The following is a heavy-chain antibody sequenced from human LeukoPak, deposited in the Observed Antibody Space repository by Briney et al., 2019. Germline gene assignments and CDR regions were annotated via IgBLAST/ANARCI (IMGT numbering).Heavy chain of an antibody. V-gene: IGHV5-51*01. D-gene: IGHD4-17*01. CDR1: GYKFRTYF. CDR2: IYPGDSET. CDR3: VRSGLRYRTDWFDY. J-gene: IGHJ4*02. Sequence: GESLKISCKGSGYKFRTYFICWVRQMAGEDLEWMGSIYPGDSETRYSPSFEGQVTISADESISIAYLQWSSLKASDTAMYYCVRSGLRYRTDWFDYWGQGSLVTVSS.